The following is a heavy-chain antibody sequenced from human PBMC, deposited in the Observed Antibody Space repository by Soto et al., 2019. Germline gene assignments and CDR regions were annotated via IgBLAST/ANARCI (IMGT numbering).Heavy chain of an antibody. D-gene: IGHD5-18*01. CDR3: ARDQPGYSYGYGLGY. Sequence: EVQLVESGGGLVQPGGSLRLSCAASGFTFSSYSMNWVRQAPGKGLEWVSSISSSSSYIYYADSVKGRFTISRDNDKNSLYLQMNSLRAEDTAVYYCARDQPGYSYGYGLGYWGQGTLVTVSS. V-gene: IGHV3-21*01. CDR1: GFTFSSYS. J-gene: IGHJ4*02. CDR2: ISSSSSYI.